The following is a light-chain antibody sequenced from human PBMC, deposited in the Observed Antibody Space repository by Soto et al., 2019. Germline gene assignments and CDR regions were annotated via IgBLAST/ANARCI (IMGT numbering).Light chain of an antibody. CDR3: QQYNSYST. CDR1: QSISTR. CDR2: DAS. V-gene: IGKV1-5*01. Sequence: IQMPPYPTTLSSAVGDRVPITCRASQSISTRLAWYQQKPGKAPKLLIYDASSLESGVPSRFSGSASGTEFTLTISSLQPDDFATYYCQQYNSYSTFGQGAKVDI. J-gene: IGKJ1*01.